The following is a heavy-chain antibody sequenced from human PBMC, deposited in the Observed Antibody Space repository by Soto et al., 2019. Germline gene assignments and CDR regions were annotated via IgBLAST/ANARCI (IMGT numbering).Heavy chain of an antibody. Sequence: GGSLRLSCAASGFTFSDYYMSWIRQAPGKGLEWVSYISSSGSTIYYADSVKGRFTISRDNAKNSLYLQMNSLRAEDTAVYYCARTSSWRDHIYYYYYYMDVWGKGTTVTVSS. CDR1: GFTFSDYY. D-gene: IGHD6-13*01. J-gene: IGHJ6*03. V-gene: IGHV3-11*01. CDR3: ARTSSWRDHIYYYYYYMDV. CDR2: ISSSGSTI.